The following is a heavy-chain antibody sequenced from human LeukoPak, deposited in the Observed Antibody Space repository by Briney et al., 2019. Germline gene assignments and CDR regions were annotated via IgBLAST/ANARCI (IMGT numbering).Heavy chain of an antibody. CDR3: ARDSGVRGARYYYYMDV. CDR2: INPNSGGT. V-gene: IGHV1-2*02. Sequence: ASVKVSCKASGYTFTGYYMHWVRQAPGQGLEWMGWINPNSGGTNYAQKFQGRVTMTGDTPISTAYMELSRLRSDDTAVYYCARDSGVRGARYYYYMDVWGKGTTVTISS. CDR1: GYTFTGYY. D-gene: IGHD3-10*01. J-gene: IGHJ6*03.